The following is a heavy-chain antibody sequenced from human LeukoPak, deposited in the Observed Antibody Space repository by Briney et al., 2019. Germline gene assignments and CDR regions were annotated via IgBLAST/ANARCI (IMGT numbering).Heavy chain of an antibody. CDR1: GGTFSSYA. D-gene: IGHD3-22*01. CDR2: IIPIFGTA. CDR3: ARDDYYDSSGYTSIPGFDY. J-gene: IGHJ4*02. V-gene: IGHV1-69*06. Sequence: ASVKVSCKASGGTFSSYAISWVRQAPGQGLEWMGGIIPIFGTANYAQKFQGRVTITADKSTSTAYMELSSLRSEDTAVYYCARDDYYDSSGYTSIPGFDYWGQGTLVTVSS.